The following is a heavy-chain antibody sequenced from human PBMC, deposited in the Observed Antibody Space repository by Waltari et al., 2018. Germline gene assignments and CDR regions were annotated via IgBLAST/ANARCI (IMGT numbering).Heavy chain of an antibody. CDR1: GGSITSNNHY. CDR3: ASKRGYSGYASFISDY. J-gene: IGHJ4*02. Sequence: QLQLQESGPGLVKPSETLSLTCTVSGGSITSNNHYWGWLRQPPGKGPEWIGSIYYGGSPNHNPPLQTRVTISLYSSRHQFSLKLTSVTAADAAVYFCASKRGYSGYASFISDYWGQGTLVTVSS. D-gene: IGHD5-12*01. CDR2: IYYGGSP. V-gene: IGHV4-39*01.